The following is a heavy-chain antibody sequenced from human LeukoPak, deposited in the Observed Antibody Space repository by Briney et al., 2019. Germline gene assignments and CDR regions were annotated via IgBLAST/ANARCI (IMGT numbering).Heavy chain of an antibody. Sequence: PGGSLRLSCAASGFAVSSNYMSWVRQAPGKGLEWVSVIYSGGSTYYADSVKGRFTISRDNSKNTLYLQMNSLRAEDTAAYYCARALFRGVNPAFDYWGQGTLVTVSP. V-gene: IGHV3-66*01. D-gene: IGHD3-10*01. CDR2: IYSGGST. J-gene: IGHJ4*02. CDR3: ARALFRGVNPAFDY. CDR1: GFAVSSNY.